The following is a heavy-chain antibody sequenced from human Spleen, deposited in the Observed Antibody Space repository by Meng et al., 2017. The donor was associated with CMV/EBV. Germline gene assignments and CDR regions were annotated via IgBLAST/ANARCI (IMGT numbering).Heavy chain of an antibody. D-gene: IGHD1-26*01. J-gene: IGHJ4*02. CDR2: IHHSGSA. V-gene: IGHV4-30-4*01. CDR3: ATGSGDFDH. Sequence: VQLQGSGPRLVEPSQALSLTCTVSGGSMSSGNYYWSWIRQPPGKGLEWIGYIHHSGSAYYHPSLKSRVSISVDTSKNQFSLNLNSMTAADTAVYYCATGSGDFDHWGQGTLVTVSS. CDR1: GGSMSSGNYY.